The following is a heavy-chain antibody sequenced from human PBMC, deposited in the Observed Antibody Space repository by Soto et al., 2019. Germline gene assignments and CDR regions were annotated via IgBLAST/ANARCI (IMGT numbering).Heavy chain of an antibody. CDR1: GGTFSTYA. CDR2: IIPMFGTA. Sequence: QVQLVQSGAEVKKPESSVKVSCKAPGGTFSTYAISWVRQAPGQGLEWMGGIIPMFGTANYAQRFQARVTITADESTNTVDMELSSLRSEDTAVYFCASGIQLWLRRINNGYSGWGQGTLVTVSS. J-gene: IGHJ4*02. V-gene: IGHV1-69*12. CDR3: ASGIQLWLRRINNGYSG. D-gene: IGHD5-18*01.